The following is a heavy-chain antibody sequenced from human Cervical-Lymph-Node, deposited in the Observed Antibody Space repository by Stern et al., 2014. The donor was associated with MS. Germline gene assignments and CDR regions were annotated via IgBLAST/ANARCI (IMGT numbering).Heavy chain of an antibody. J-gene: IGHJ4*02. D-gene: IGHD3-22*01. V-gene: IGHV3-30*18. CDR1: GFTFRNYG. CDR3: AKGRFPYYYDTSGYYAPLDY. CDR2: ISYDGSNK. Sequence: VQLVESGGGVVQPGRSLRLSCAASGFTFRNYGMHWVRQAPGKGLEGVAVISYDGSNKYYADSVKGRFTISRDNSKNTLYLQMHSLRTEDTAVYYCAKGRFPYYYDTSGYYAPLDYWGQGTLVTVSS.